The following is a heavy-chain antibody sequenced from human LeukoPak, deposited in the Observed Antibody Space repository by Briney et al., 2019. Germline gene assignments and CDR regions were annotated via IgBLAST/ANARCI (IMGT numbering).Heavy chain of an antibody. V-gene: IGHV1-2*02. Sequence: GASVKVSCKPSGYTFTGFYIHWVRQAPGQGLQWMGWINPKNGATKYSQNFRGRVTMTRDTSIDTAYMELSSLTSDDTAIYYCARPTHRLTVTTAIGYWGQGTLVTVSS. CDR1: GYTFTGFY. D-gene: IGHD4-17*01. CDR3: ARPTHRLTVTTAIGY. J-gene: IGHJ4*02. CDR2: INPKNGAT.